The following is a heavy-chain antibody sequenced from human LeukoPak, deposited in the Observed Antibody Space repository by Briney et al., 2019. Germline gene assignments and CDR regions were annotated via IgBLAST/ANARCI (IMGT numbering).Heavy chain of an antibody. D-gene: IGHD5-24*01. CDR2: ISSSSSYI. CDR1: GFTFSSYR. Sequence: PGGSLRLSCAASGFTFSSYRLNWVRQAPGKGLEWVSSISSSSSYIYYADSVKGRFTISRDNAKNSLYLQMVSLRAEDTAAYYCAREPGMATGPHFDYWGQGTLVTVSS. CDR3: AREPGMATGPHFDY. J-gene: IGHJ4*02. V-gene: IGHV3-21*01.